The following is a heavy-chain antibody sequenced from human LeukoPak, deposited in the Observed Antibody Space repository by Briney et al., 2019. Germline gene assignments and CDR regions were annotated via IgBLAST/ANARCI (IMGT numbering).Heavy chain of an antibody. J-gene: IGHJ5*02. CDR2: INQDGSEK. CDR1: KFTFSNYW. Sequence: GGSLRLSCAASKFTFSNYWMTWVRQAPGKGLEWVANINQDGSEKYYVDSVKGRFTISRDNDKNSLYLQMNSLRAEDTAVYYCAKNACGGDCQNWFDPWGQGTLVTVSS. V-gene: IGHV3-7*03. D-gene: IGHD2-21*02. CDR3: AKNACGGDCQNWFDP.